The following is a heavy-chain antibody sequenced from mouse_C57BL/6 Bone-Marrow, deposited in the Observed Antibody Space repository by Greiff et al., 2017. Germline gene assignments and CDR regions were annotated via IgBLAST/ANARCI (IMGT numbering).Heavy chain of an antibody. Sequence: EVQLQQSGPGLVKPSQSLSLTCSVTGYSITSGYYWNWIRQFPGNKLEWMGSISYAGSNNYNPSLQNRISITRDTSKNQFFLKLNSVTTEDTATYYCARGTGAFAYWGQGTLVTVAA. CDR1: GYSITSGYY. D-gene: IGHD4-1*01. CDR2: ISYAGSN. J-gene: IGHJ3*01. CDR3: ARGTGAFAY. V-gene: IGHV3-6*01.